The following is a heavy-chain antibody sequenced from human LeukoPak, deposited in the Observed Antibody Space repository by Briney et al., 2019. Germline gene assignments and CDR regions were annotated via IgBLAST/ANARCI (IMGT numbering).Heavy chain of an antibody. Sequence: GGSLRLSCAVSGFTFSSYWMHWVRQAPGKGLVWVSRINSDGSSTNYADSVKGRFTISRDNAKNTLYLQMNSLRAEDTAVYYCAREDVDTTIGPYYFDYWGRGTLVTVSS. D-gene: IGHD5-18*01. V-gene: IGHV3-74*01. J-gene: IGHJ4*02. CDR1: GFTFSSYW. CDR3: AREDVDTTIGPYYFDY. CDR2: INSDGSST.